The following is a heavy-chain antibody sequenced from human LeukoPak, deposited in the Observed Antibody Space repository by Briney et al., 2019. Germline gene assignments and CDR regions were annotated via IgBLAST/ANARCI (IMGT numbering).Heavy chain of an antibody. J-gene: IGHJ2*01. D-gene: IGHD3-10*01. Sequence: SETLSLTCTVSGGSISSSSYYWGWIRQPPGRGLEWIGSIYYSGSTYYNPSLKSRVTISVDTSKNQFFLKLSSVTAADTAVYYCARHRFGELLHFDLWGRGTLVTVSS. CDR2: IYYSGST. CDR1: GGSISSSSYY. CDR3: ARHRFGELLHFDL. V-gene: IGHV4-39*01.